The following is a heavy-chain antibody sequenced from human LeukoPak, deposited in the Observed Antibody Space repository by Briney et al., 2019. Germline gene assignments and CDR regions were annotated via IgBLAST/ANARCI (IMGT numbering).Heavy chain of an antibody. CDR3: AKCTQLVGLYYFDY. Sequence: GSLKISCAVSGLDFSGYAMSWVRQAPGKGLEWVSGIGSDGSTHYEESVKGRFAISRDNSKSTLYLQMNSLRAEDTAVYYCAKCTQLVGLYYFDYWGQGTLVTVSS. CDR2: IGSDGST. D-gene: IGHD6-13*01. CDR1: GLDFSGYA. J-gene: IGHJ4*02. V-gene: IGHV3-23*01.